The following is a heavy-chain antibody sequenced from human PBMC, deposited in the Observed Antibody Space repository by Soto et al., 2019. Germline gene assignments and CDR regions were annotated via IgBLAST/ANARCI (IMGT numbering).Heavy chain of an antibody. CDR2: ITDSGAAS. Sequence: EVQLLESGGALVQPGGSLRLSCTASGFTFNKYAMSWVRQAPGKGLEWVSAITDSGAASHYADSVKGRFTVSRDNSKNTLYLQMNSLRADDTAVYYCARDLSVVFDYWGQGTLVTVSS. CDR3: ARDLSVVFDY. CDR1: GFTFNKYA. J-gene: IGHJ4*02. V-gene: IGHV3-23*01. D-gene: IGHD2-15*01.